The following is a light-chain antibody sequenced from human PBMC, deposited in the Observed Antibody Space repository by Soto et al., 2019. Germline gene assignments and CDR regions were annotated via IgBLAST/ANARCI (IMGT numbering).Light chain of an antibody. CDR1: QSVGSF. CDR3: QQRSDWPPLT. CDR2: DTY. J-gene: IGKJ5*01. Sequence: EIVLTQSPATLSLSTGERATRSCRASQSVGSFLAWYQQKPGQAPRLLIHDTYKRPTGVPARFTGSGSGADFTLTINSLEPEDFAVYYCQQRSDWPPLTFGQGTRLEIK. V-gene: IGKV3-11*01.